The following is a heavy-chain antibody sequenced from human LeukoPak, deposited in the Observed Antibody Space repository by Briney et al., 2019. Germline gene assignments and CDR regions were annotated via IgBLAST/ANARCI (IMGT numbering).Heavy chain of an antibody. CDR1: GFSFSRYG. D-gene: IGHD3-22*01. CDR3: ARVGYDSSGYYSGYFDY. V-gene: IGHV3-48*03. Sequence: GGSLRLSCAASGFSFSRYGMNWVRQAPGKGLEWLSYISSSGSTIYYADSVKGRFTISRDNAKNSLYLQMNSLRAEDTAVYYCARVGYDSSGYYSGYFDYWGQGTLVTVSS. J-gene: IGHJ4*02. CDR2: ISSSGSTI.